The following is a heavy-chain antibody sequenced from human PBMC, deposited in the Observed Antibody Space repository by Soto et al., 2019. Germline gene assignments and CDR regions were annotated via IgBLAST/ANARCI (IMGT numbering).Heavy chain of an antibody. CDR1: GGSFSGYY. Sequence: QVQLQQWGAGLLKPSETLSLTCAVYGGSFSGYYWSWIRQPPGKGLEWIGEINHSGSTNYNPSLRSRVTLSVDTSKNQFSLKLSSVTAADTAVYYCARVWASGSNDYWGQGTLVTVSS. CDR2: INHSGST. V-gene: IGHV4-34*01. D-gene: IGHD3-10*01. CDR3: ARVWASGSNDY. J-gene: IGHJ4*02.